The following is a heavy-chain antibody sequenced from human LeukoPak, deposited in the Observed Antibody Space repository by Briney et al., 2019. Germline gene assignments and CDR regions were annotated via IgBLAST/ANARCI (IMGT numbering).Heavy chain of an antibody. CDR3: AKSRSGWYNFDY. V-gene: IGHV3-23*01. Sequence: GGSLRLSCAASGFTFSSYAMSWVRQAPGKGLEWVSAISGSGGSTYYADSVRGRFTISRDNSKNTLYLQMNSLRADDTAVYYCAKSRSGWYNFDYWGQGTLVTVSS. CDR2: ISGSGGST. J-gene: IGHJ4*02. D-gene: IGHD6-19*01. CDR1: GFTFSSYA.